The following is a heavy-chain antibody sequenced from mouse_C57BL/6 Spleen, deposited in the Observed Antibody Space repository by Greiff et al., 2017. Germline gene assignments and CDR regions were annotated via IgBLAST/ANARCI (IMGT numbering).Heavy chain of an antibody. CDR1: GYTFTDYN. D-gene: IGHD2-2*01. CDR2: INPNNGGT. CDR3: ARGVGGLQYDLDY. Sequence: VQLQQSGPELVKPGASVKMSCKASGYTFTDYNMHWVKQSHGQSLEWIGYINPNNGGTSYNQKFKGKATLPVNKSSSTAYMELRSLTAEESAGEDCARGVGGLQYDLDYWGQGTTVTVSA. J-gene: IGHJ2*01. V-gene: IGHV1-22*01.